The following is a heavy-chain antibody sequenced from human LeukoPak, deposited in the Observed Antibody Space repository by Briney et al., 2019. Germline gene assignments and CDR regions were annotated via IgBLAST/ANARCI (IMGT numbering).Heavy chain of an antibody. CDR2: IYYSGST. CDR1: GGSISSSSYY. V-gene: IGHV4-39*07. D-gene: IGHD6-13*01. Sequence: RPSETLSLTCTVSGGSISSSSYYWGWIRQPPGKGLEWIGSIYYSGSTYYNPSLKSRVTISVDTSKNQFSLKLSSVTAADTAVYYCAREVRAGSSSWTRINGYYFDYWGQGTLVTVSS. J-gene: IGHJ4*02. CDR3: AREVRAGSSSWTRINGYYFDY.